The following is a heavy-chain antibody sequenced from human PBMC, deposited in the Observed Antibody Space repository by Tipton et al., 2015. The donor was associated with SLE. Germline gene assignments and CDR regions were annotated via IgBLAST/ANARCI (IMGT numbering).Heavy chain of an antibody. Sequence: SLRLSCAASGFTLSDRHMDWVRQAPGKGLEWIGRIRNKTRGSTTQYAASVQGRFSTSRDDSKNSLFLQMNSLRTEDTAVYYCARDGTSTDSSFFDYWGQGALVTVSS. J-gene: IGHJ4*02. D-gene: IGHD1-26*01. CDR2: IRNKTRGSTT. V-gene: IGHV3-72*01. CDR3: ARDGTSTDSSFFDY. CDR1: GFTLSDRH.